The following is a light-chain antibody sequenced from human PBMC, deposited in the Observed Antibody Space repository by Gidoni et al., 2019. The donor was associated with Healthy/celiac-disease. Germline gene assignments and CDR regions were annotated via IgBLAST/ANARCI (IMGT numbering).Light chain of an antibody. CDR1: QSVLYSSNNNNY. Sequence: DIVMTPSPDSLAVSLCERATINCKSSQSVLYSSNNNNYLAWYQQKPGQPPKLLIYWASTRESGVPDRFSGSGSGTDFTLTISSLQAEDVAVYYCQQSGKFFGQGTKLEIK. J-gene: IGKJ2*01. CDR3: QQSGKF. V-gene: IGKV4-1*01. CDR2: WAS.